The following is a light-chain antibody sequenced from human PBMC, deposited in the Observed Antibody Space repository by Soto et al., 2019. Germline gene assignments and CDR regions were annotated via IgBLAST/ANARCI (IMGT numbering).Light chain of an antibody. J-gene: IGKJ5*01. V-gene: IGKV1-16*01. CDR3: QQYMIYPIA. Sequence: DIQMTQSPSSLSASVGDRVTITCRASQDITSYLVWYQQKPGTAPKSLIYAASSLQSGVPSRFSGGGSGTDFTLTINNLQPEDFATYYCQQYMIYPIAFGQGTRLEIK. CDR1: QDITSY. CDR2: AAS.